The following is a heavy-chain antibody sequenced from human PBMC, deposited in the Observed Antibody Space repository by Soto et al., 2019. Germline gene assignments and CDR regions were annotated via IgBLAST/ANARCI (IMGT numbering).Heavy chain of an antibody. CDR2: INAGNGNT. CDR3: AGQSGVSTGYTYLGY. Sequence: ASVKVSCKASGYTFTSYAMHWVRQAPGQRLEWMGWINAGNGNTKYSQKFQGRVTITRDTSASTAYMELSSLRSEDTAVYYCAGQSGVSTGYTYLGYWGQGTLVTVSS. V-gene: IGHV1-3*01. CDR1: GYTFTSYA. D-gene: IGHD5-12*01. J-gene: IGHJ4*02.